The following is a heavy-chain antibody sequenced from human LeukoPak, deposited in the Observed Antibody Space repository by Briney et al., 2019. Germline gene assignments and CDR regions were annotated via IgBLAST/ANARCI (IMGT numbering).Heavy chain of an antibody. J-gene: IGHJ4*02. D-gene: IGHD1-1*01. CDR1: GGSFRGYY. Sequence: SETLSLTCAVYGGSFRGYYWNWIRKPAGKGLEWIGRIHTSGTTNYNPSLKSRVTMSIDTSQKKFSLNLTSVTAADTAVYYCASSSWKKTFDYWGQGALVTVSS. CDR2: IHTSGTT. V-gene: IGHV4-59*10. CDR3: ASSSWKKTFDY.